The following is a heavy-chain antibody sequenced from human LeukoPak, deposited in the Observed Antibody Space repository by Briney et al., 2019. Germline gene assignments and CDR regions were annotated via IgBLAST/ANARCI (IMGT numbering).Heavy chain of an antibody. J-gene: IGHJ4*02. D-gene: IGHD2-8*01. CDR3: SRENGAFSPFGF. V-gene: IGHV4-4*07. CDR2: IYTSGST. CDR1: GGSISYYY. Sequence: SETLSLTCSVSGGSISYYYWSWIRPPAGKGLEWIGRIYTSGSTNYNPSLKSRVTMSLDTSKNQFSLNVSSVTAADTAVYYCSRENGAFSPFGFWGQGTLVTV.